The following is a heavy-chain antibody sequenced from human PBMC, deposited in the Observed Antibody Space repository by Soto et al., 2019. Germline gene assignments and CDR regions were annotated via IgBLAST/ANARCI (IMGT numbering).Heavy chain of an antibody. Sequence: PSETLSLTCTVSGVSISNSSYYWGWIRRPPGKGLEWIGTIYYRGITYYNPSLKSRVTISVDTSKNQFSLKLTSVTAAATDVYYCARHGSNWGQGTLVTVSS. V-gene: IGHV4-39*01. CDR2: IYYRGIT. CDR1: GVSISNSSYY. CDR3: ARHGSN. J-gene: IGHJ4*02.